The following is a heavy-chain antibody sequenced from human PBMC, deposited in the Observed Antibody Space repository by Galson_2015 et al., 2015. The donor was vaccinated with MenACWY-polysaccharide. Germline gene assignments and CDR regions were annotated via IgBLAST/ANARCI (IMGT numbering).Heavy chain of an antibody. CDR2: ISSSGGST. J-gene: IGHJ4*02. V-gene: IGHV3-23*01. Sequence: SLRLSCAASGFSFGSSAMTWVRQAPGTGLEWVSLISSSGGSTYYAESETGRFTISRDNLKNTSFLQMNSLRAGDTAIYYCAKVDGPGEFYGLDHWGQGTPVLVSS. D-gene: IGHD2/OR15-2a*01. CDR1: GFSFGSSA. CDR3: AKVDGPGEFYGLDH.